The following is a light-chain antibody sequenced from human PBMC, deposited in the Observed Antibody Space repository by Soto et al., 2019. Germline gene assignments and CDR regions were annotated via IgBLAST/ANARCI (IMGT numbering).Light chain of an antibody. CDR1: SSDAGGYNY. Sequence: QSALTQPPSASGSPGQSVTISCTGTSSDAGGYNYVSWYQQHPGKAPKLMIYEVSKRPSGVPDRFSGSKSVNTASLTVSGLQAEDEADYYCSSYAGSNNVVFGGGTKLTVL. V-gene: IGLV2-8*01. CDR2: EVS. J-gene: IGLJ2*01. CDR3: SSYAGSNNVV.